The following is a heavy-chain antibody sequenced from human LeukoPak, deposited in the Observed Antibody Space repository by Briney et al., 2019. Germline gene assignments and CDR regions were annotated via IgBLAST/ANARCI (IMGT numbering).Heavy chain of an antibody. CDR2: IKQDGSEK. D-gene: IGHD6-13*01. Sequence: QAGGSLRLSCVASGFSFSSYAMSWVRQAPGKGLEWVANIKQDGSEKYYVDSVKGRFTISRDNAKNSLYLQMNSLRAEDTAMYYCARDSAGNDYWGQGTLVTVSS. J-gene: IGHJ4*02. CDR1: GFSFSSYA. CDR3: ARDSAGNDY. V-gene: IGHV3-7*01.